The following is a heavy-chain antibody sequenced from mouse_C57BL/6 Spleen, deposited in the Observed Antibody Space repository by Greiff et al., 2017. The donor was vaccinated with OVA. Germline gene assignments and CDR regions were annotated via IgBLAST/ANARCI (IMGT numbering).Heavy chain of an antibody. D-gene: IGHD1-1*01. J-gene: IGHJ4*01. V-gene: IGHV5-9*01. Sequence: RVESGGGLVKPGGSLKLSCAASGFTFSSYTMSWVRQTPEKRLEWVATISGGGGNTYYPDSVKGRFTISRDNAKNTLYLQMSSLRSEDTALYYCARGHYYGSSMVMDYWGQGTSVTVSS. CDR1: GFTFSSYT. CDR2: ISGGGGNT. CDR3: ARGHYYGSSMVMDY.